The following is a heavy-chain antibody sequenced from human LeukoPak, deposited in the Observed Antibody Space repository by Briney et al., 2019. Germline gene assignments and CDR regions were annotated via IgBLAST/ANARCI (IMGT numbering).Heavy chain of an antibody. Sequence: GGSLRLSCAASGFTFATYTFNWVRQAPGKGLEWVSFISDSGSSDIYYADSVRGRFTISRDNAKNSLYLQMNSLRAEDTAIYYCATDGVGVLPGDVFDFWGQGTMVTVSS. J-gene: IGHJ3*01. V-gene: IGHV3-21*01. CDR2: ISDSGSSDI. D-gene: IGHD1-26*01. CDR3: ATDGVGVLPGDVFDF. CDR1: GFTFATYT.